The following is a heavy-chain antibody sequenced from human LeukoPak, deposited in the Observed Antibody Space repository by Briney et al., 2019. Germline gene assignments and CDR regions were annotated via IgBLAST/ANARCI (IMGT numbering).Heavy chain of an antibody. V-gene: IGHV3-48*02. CDR2: ISRSSSPI. CDR1: GFTFSSYS. J-gene: IGHJ4*02. D-gene: IGHD5-12*01. Sequence: PGGSLRLSGAASGFTFSSYSMNWVRQAPGKGLEWVSYISRSSSPIYYADSVKGRFIISRDNAKNSLYLQMNGLRDEDTAVYYCARDWGNSGYITDYWGQGTLVTVSS. CDR3: ARDWGNSGYITDY.